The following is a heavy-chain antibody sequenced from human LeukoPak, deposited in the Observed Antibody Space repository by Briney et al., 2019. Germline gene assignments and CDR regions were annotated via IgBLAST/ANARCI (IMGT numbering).Heavy chain of an antibody. CDR1: GYTLTELS. J-gene: IGHJ4*02. D-gene: IGHD3-22*01. CDR3: ATDLINYYDSSDLRFDY. V-gene: IGHV1-24*01. Sequence: ASVKVSCKVSGYTLTELSMHWVRQAPGKGLEWTGGFDPEDGETIYAQKFQGRVTMTEDTSTDTAYMELSSLRSEDTAVYYCATDLINYYDSSDLRFDYWGQGTLVTVSS. CDR2: FDPEDGET.